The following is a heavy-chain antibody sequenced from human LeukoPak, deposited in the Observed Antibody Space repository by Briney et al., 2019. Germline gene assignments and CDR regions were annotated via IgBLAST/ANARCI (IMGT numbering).Heavy chain of an antibody. CDR3: ATIRDTAHRYWYFDL. J-gene: IGHJ2*01. Sequence: SETLSLTCTVSGDSISSYYWSWIRQPPGKGLGWMGYMYYSGSTSYNPSLKSRVTMSVDTSKNQFSLKLSSVTAADTAVYYCATIRDTAHRYWYFDLWGRGTLVIVSS. V-gene: IGHV4-59*03. D-gene: IGHD5-18*01. CDR1: GDSISSYY. CDR2: MYYSGST.